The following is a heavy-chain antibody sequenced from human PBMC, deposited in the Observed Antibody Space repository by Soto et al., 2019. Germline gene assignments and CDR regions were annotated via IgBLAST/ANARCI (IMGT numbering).Heavy chain of an antibody. D-gene: IGHD2-8*01. Sequence: QVHLVESGGGVVQPGRSLRLSCAASGFSINNNGMHWARQAPGRGLEWVAAVSYDGTEKYYADSVKGRFTISRDNSENTLFLQMNSLRAEDTAVYYCANTKRYYWYHMDVWGQGTTVTVSS. V-gene: IGHV3-30*18. CDR3: ANTKRYYWYHMDV. CDR2: VSYDGTEK. J-gene: IGHJ6*02. CDR1: GFSINNNG.